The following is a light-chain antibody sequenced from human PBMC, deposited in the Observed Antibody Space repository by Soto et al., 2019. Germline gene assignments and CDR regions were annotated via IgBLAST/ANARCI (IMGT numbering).Light chain of an antibody. CDR1: QGVLYSSNNKNY. J-gene: IGKJ4*01. CDR3: QQYYSTPLT. Sequence: DLVMTQSPDSLAVSLGERATINCKSSQGVLYSSNNKNYLAWYQQKPGQPPKLLIYWASTRESGVPDRFSGSGSGTDFTLTISSLQAEDVAVYYCQQYYSTPLTFGGGTKVDIK. CDR2: WAS. V-gene: IGKV4-1*01.